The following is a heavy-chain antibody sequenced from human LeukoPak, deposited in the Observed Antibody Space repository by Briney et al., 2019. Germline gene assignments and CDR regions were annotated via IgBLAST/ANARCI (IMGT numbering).Heavy chain of an antibody. D-gene: IGHD3-22*01. J-gene: IGHJ4*02. CDR2: IIPILGIA. CDR3: ARDAHYYDSSGYPDY. V-gene: IGHV1-69*04. CDR1: GGTFSSYA. Sequence: SVKVSCKASGGTFSSYAISWVRQAPGQGLEWMGRIIPILGIANYAQKFQGRVTITADKSTSTVYMELSSLRSEDTAVYYCARDAHYYDSSGYPDYWGQGTLVTVSS.